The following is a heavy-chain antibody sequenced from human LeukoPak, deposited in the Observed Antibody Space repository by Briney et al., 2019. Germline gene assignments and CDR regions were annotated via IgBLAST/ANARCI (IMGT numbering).Heavy chain of an antibody. J-gene: IGHJ4*02. V-gene: IGHV1-8*03. D-gene: IGHD3-16*02. Sequence: ASVKVSCKASGYTFTSYDINWVRQATGQGLEWMGWMNPNSGNTGYAQKFQGRVTITRNTPISTAYMELSSLRSEDTAVYYCARGGYDYAWESYRPPYYFDYWGQGTLVTVSS. CDR3: ARGGYDYAWESYRPPYYFDY. CDR1: GYTFTSYD. CDR2: MNPNSGNT.